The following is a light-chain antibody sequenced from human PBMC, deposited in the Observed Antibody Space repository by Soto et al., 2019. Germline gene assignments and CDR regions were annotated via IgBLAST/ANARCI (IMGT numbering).Light chain of an antibody. J-gene: IGKJ1*01. V-gene: IGKV1-39*01. CDR3: QQTYSTPPWT. CDR1: QGIGTY. Sequence: DIHLTQSPSSLSASVGDRVTISCRATQGIGTYLTWYQQKPGRAPNLLIYDASTLQTGAPSRFSGRASATDFTLTSSSLQPEDVGTYFWQQTYSTPPWTFGQGTMVEI. CDR2: DAS.